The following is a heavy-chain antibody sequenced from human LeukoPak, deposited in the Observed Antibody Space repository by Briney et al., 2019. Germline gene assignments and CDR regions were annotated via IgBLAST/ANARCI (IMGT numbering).Heavy chain of an antibody. CDR1: GFTVSSNY. D-gene: IGHD5-24*01. Sequence: GGSLRLSCAASGFTVSSNYMSWVRQAPGQGLEWVSAISGSGGSTYYADSVKGRFTISRDNSKNTLYLQMNSLRAEDTAVYYCARGAGEMATIRYWGQGTLVTVSS. J-gene: IGHJ4*02. V-gene: IGHV3-23*01. CDR2: ISGSGGST. CDR3: ARGAGEMATIRY.